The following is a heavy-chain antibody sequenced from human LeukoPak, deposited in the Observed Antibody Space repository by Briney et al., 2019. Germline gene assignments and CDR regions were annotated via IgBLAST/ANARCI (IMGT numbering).Heavy chain of an antibody. D-gene: IGHD4-17*01. CDR1: GYTFTSYD. J-gene: IGHJ5*02. CDR3: ERDYGCSSCWFDP. Sequence: ASVKVSCKASGYTFTSYDINWVRQATGQGLEWMGWMSPNSDNTGYAQKFQGRVTFTRDTSISTAYMELRSLTSEDTAVYYCERDYGCSSCWFDPLGQGTLGTVSS. V-gene: IGHV1-8*01. CDR2: MSPNSDNT.